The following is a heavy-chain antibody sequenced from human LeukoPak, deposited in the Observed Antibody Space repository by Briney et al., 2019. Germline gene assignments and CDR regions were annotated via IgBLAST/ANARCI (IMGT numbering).Heavy chain of an antibody. J-gene: IGHJ4*02. CDR3: ARPAVAGLRAGGYDY. CDR2: IKEDGSEK. D-gene: IGHD6-19*01. CDR1: GVTFSSYW. V-gene: IGHV3-7*01. Sequence: PGGSLRLSCAASGVTFSSYWMSWVRQAPGKGLEWVANIKEDGSEKYYVDSVKGRFTISRDNAKTSVYLQMNSLRAEDTAVYYCARPAVAGLRAGGYDYWGQGTLVTVSS.